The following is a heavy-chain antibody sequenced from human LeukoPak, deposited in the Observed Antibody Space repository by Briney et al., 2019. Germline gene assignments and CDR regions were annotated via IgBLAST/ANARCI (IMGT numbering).Heavy chain of an antibody. CDR3: ARDDGSSSPFYRQYYFDY. CDR1: GFTFSSYS. CDR2: ISSSSSCI. J-gene: IGHJ4*02. D-gene: IGHD6-6*01. Sequence: GGSLRLSCAASGFTFSSYSMNWVRQAPGKGLEWVSSISSSSSCIYYADSVKGRFTISRDNAKNSLYLQMNSLRAEDTAVYYCARDDGSSSPFYRQYYFDYWGQGTLVTVSS. V-gene: IGHV3-21*01.